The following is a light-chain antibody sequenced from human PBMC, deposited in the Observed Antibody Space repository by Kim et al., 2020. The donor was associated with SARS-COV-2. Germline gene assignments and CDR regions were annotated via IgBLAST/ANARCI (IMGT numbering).Light chain of an antibody. CDR1: QSVSSN. Sequence: VSLGERATLYCRASQSVSSNLAWYQQKPGQAPRPLIYGASTRATGIPARFSGSGSGTDFTLTINSLQSEDFALYFCQQYNNWPPTFGQGTKVEIK. CDR2: GAS. V-gene: IGKV3-15*01. J-gene: IGKJ1*01. CDR3: QQYNNWPPT.